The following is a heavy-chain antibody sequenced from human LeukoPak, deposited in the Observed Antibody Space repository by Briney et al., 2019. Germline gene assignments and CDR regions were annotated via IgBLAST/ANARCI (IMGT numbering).Heavy chain of an antibody. CDR1: GGSISSYY. V-gene: IGHV4-59*01. Sequence: PSETLSLTCTVSGGSISSYYWSWIRQPPAQGLERIGYIYYSGSTNYNPSLTRQVTITVDTSKNQFSLNLSSVTAADTAVYYCARESRAARRWGYYYMDVWGKGTTVTVSS. CDR2: IYYSGST. D-gene: IGHD6-6*01. CDR3: ARESRAARRWGYYYMDV. J-gene: IGHJ6*03.